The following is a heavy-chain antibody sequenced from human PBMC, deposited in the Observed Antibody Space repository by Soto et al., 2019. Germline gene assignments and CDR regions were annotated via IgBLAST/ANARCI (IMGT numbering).Heavy chain of an antibody. V-gene: IGHV3-30-3*01. CDR3: ARERDWATDY. Sequence: QVQLVESGGGVVQPGRSLRLSCAASGFTFSSYAMHWVRQAPGKGLEWVAVISYDGSNKYYADSVKGRFTISRDNSKNTLYLQMNGLRAEDTAVYYCARERDWATDYWGQGTLVTVSS. J-gene: IGHJ4*02. CDR1: GFTFSSYA. CDR2: ISYDGSNK. D-gene: IGHD3-9*01.